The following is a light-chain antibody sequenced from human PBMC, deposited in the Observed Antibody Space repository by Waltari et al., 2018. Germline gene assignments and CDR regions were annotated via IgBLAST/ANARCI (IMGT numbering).Light chain of an antibody. V-gene: IGLV3-19*01. CDR1: SLRSYY. Sequence: SSELTQDPAVSVALGQTVRITCQGDSLRSYYASWYQQKPGQAPVLVIYGKNNRRSGIPDRFSGSSSGNTASLTITGAQAEDEADYYCNSRDSSGNHQVFGTGTKVTVL. CDR3: NSRDSSGNHQV. CDR2: GKN. J-gene: IGLJ1*01.